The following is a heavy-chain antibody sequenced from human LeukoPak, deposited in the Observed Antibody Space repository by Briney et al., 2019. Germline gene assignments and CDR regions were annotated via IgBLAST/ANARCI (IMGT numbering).Heavy chain of an antibody. Sequence: PSETLSLTCTVSGGSISSSYWSWFRQPPGKGLGWFGYIYYSGSTNYNPSLKSRVTISVDTSKNQFSLKLSSVTAADTAVYYCARSGAGYSYGMDYWGQGTLVTVSS. CDR2: IYYSGST. CDR3: ARSGAGYSYGMDY. CDR1: GGSISSSY. D-gene: IGHD5-18*01. V-gene: IGHV4-59*08. J-gene: IGHJ4*02.